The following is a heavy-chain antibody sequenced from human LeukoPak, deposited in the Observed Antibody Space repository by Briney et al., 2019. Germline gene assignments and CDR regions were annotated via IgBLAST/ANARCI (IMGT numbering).Heavy chain of an antibody. J-gene: IGHJ4*02. V-gene: IGHV4-34*01. D-gene: IGHD2-2*02. Sequence: SETLSLTCAVYGGSFSGYYWSWIRQPPGKGLEWIGEINHSGSTNYNPSLKSRVTISVDTSKNQFSLKLSSVTAADTAVYYCARVSGRVGYCSSTSCYTTEPFDYWGQGTLVTVSS. CDR3: ARVSGRVGYCSSTSCYTTEPFDY. CDR2: INHSGST. CDR1: GGSFSGYY.